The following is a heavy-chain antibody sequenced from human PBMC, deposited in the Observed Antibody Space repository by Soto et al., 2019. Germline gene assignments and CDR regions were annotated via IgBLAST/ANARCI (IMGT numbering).Heavy chain of an antibody. D-gene: IGHD5-18*01. CDR2: IYPGDSDT. J-gene: IGHJ6*02. CDR1: GYSFTSYW. Sequence: PGESLKISCKGSGYSFTSYWIGWVRQMPGKGLEWMGIIYPGDSDTRYSPSFQGQVTISADKSISTAYLQWSSLKASDTAMYYCAKYSYGNYYYYGMDVWGQGTTVTVS. V-gene: IGHV5-51*01. CDR3: AKYSYGNYYYYGMDV.